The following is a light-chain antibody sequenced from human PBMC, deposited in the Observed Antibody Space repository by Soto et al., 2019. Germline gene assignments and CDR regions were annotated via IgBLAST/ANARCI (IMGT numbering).Light chain of an antibody. CDR1: QSVSSN. J-gene: IGKJ5*01. CDR3: QQSSSSPIT. CDR2: DAS. Sequence: EIVLTQSPATLSLSPGERATLSCRASQSVSSNLAWYQQKPGLAPRLLMFDASSRATGIPDRFSGSGSGTDFTLTISRLEAEDFAVYYCQQSSSSPITFGQGTRLEIK. V-gene: IGKV3D-20*01.